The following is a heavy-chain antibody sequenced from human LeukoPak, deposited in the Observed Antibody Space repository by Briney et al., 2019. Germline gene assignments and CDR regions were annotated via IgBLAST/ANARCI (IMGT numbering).Heavy chain of an antibody. CDR2: IYYSGST. CDR1: GGSISSYY. Sequence: TLSLTCTVSGGSISSYYWSWVRQPPGKGLEWIGYIYYSGSTYYNPSLKSRVTISVDTSKNQFSLKLSSVTAADTAVYYCARQIVVVTAIPHDAFDIWGQGTMVTVSS. D-gene: IGHD2-21*02. J-gene: IGHJ3*02. V-gene: IGHV4-30-4*01. CDR3: ARQIVVVTAIPHDAFDI.